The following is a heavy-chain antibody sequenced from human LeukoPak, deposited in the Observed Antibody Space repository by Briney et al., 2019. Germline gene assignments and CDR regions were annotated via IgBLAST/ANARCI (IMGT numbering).Heavy chain of an antibody. CDR2: IKSKTDGGTT. J-gene: IGHJ4*02. Sequence: GGSLRLSCAASGFTFSSYAMSWVRQAPGKGLEWVGRIKSKTDGGTTDYAAPVKGRFTISRDDSKNTLYLQMNSLKTEDTAVYYCTTKDIVVVVAAMMGGYWGQGTLVTVSS. V-gene: IGHV3-15*01. D-gene: IGHD2-15*01. CDR1: GFTFSSYA. CDR3: TTKDIVVVVAAMMGGY.